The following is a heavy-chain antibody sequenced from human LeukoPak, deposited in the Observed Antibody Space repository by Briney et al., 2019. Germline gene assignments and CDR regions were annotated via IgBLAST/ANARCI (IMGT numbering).Heavy chain of an antibody. CDR3: ARDNYDSSGLFDY. J-gene: IGHJ4*02. V-gene: IGHV3-64*01. CDR1: GFTFSSYA. D-gene: IGHD3-22*01. Sequence: GGSLRLSCAASGFTFSSYAMHWVRQAPGKGLEYVSAISSNGGSTYYANSVKGRFTISRDNSKNTLYLQMGSLRAEDMAVYYCARDNYDSSGLFDYWGQGTLVTVSS. CDR2: ISSNGGST.